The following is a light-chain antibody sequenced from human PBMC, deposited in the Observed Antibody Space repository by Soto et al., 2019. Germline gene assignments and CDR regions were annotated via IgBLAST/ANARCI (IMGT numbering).Light chain of an antibody. J-gene: IGKJ4*01. CDR3: QQLKSSPLT. CDR1: QGISLF. Sequence: DIQLTQSPSFLSASVGDTVSITCRASQGISLFLAWYQQRPGKAPDLLIYAASSLESGVPSRFSGSGSGTEFTLTITSLQPEDFATYYCQQLKSSPLTFGGGTKADIK. V-gene: IGKV1-9*01. CDR2: AAS.